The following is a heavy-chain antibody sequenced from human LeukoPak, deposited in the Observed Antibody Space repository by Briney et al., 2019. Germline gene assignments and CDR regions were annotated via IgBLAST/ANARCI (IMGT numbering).Heavy chain of an antibody. J-gene: IGHJ6*03. CDR3: ARRAGYYYGSGPPPYYYYMDV. D-gene: IGHD3-10*01. CDR1: GYTFTSYG. CDR2: IIPIFGTA. Sequence: SVKVSCKASGYTFTSYGISWVRQAPGQGLEWMGGIIPIFGTANYAQKFQGRVTITADESTSTAYMELSSLRSEDTAVYYCARRAGYYYGSGPPPYYYYMDVWGKGTTVTISS. V-gene: IGHV1-69*13.